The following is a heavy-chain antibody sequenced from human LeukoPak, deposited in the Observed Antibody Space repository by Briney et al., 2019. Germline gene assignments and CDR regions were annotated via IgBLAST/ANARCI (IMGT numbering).Heavy chain of an antibody. J-gene: IGHJ3*02. D-gene: IGHD4-17*01. CDR2: IYWDDDK. V-gene: IGHV2-5*02. Sequence: SGPTLVKPTQTLTLTCTFSGFSLSTSGVGVGWIRQPPGKALEWLALIYWDDDKRYSPSLKSRLTITKDTSKNQVVLTMTNMDPVDTATYYCAHEKMTTVTNYAFDIWGQGTMVTVSS. CDR3: AHEKMTTVTNYAFDI. CDR1: GFSLSTSGVG.